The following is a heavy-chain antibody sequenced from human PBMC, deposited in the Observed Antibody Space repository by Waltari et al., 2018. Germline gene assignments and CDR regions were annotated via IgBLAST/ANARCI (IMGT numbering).Heavy chain of an antibody. CDR3: ASGSSSWYYFDY. J-gene: IGHJ4*02. D-gene: IGHD6-13*01. V-gene: IGHV1-69*05. Sequence: QVQLMQSGAEVKKPGSSVQVSCKASGGTFISYAIGWVRQAPGQGLEWMGGIIPIFGTANYAQKFQGRVTITTDESTSTAYMELSSLRSEDTAVYYCASGSSSWYYFDYWGQGTLVTVSS. CDR2: IIPIFGTA. CDR1: GGTFISYA.